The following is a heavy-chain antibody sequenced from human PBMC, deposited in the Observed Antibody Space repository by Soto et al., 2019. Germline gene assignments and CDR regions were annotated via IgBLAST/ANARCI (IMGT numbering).Heavy chain of an antibody. V-gene: IGHV4-38-2*02. D-gene: IGHD1-1*01. CDR1: GFAISRGYY. CDR2: IYPSVSS. J-gene: IGHJ4*02. CDR3: AREKVGTTFFDN. Sequence: SEPLSLTCSVSGFAISRGYYRSWVRQPPGKGLEWIGSIYPSVSSYHNPSLATRLRLSIDTSKNQFTLNLTSVTAADTALYFCAREKVGTTFFDNWGQGIQVTVS.